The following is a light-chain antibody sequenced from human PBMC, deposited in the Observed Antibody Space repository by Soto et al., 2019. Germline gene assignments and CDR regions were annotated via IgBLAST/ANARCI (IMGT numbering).Light chain of an antibody. CDR1: QSVSSY. J-gene: IGKJ1*01. CDR2: GAS. CDR3: QQYSSPPRT. Sequence: EIELTQSPGSLSLSPGERATLSCRASQSVSSYLAWYQQKPGQAPRLLIYGASSRATGFPDRFSGSGSGTDFSLTISRLEPEDSAVYYCQQYSSPPRTFGQGTKVEIK. V-gene: IGKV3-20*01.